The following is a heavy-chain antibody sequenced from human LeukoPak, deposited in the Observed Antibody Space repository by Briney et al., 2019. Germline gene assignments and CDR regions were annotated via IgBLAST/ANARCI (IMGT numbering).Heavy chain of an antibody. J-gene: IGHJ6*03. CDR2: IYYSGST. CDR1: GGSISSYY. CDR3: ARAYHYYYMDV. Sequence: SETLSLTCTVSGGSISSYYWSWIRQPPGKGLEWIGYIYYSGSTNYNPSLKSRVTISVDTSKNQFSLKLSSVTAADTAVYYCARAYHYYYMDVWGKGTTVTISS. V-gene: IGHV4-59*01.